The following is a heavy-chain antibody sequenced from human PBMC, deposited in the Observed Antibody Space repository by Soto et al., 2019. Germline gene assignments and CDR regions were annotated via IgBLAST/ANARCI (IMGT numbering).Heavy chain of an antibody. CDR1: GYTFISYG. CDR2: THAYNGNT. D-gene: IGHD3-3*01. Sequence: QVQLVQSGGEVKKPGASVKVSCKASGYTFISYGFTWVRQAPGQGLEWMGWTHAYNGNTNYAQNVQGRVTMTTDTSTSTDSMEMRSLRSDDTAVYFCARVGMKNYDFWSGYLDHWGQGTLITVSS. CDR3: ARVGMKNYDFWSGYLDH. J-gene: IGHJ4*02. V-gene: IGHV1-18*04.